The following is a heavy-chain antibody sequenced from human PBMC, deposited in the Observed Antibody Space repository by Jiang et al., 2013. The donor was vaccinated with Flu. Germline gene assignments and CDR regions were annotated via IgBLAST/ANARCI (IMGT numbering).Heavy chain of an antibody. J-gene: IGHJ4*02. V-gene: IGHV5-51*01. D-gene: IGHD3-10*01. CDR2: IYPGDSDT. CDR3: ARREYGSGSYHLDY. CDR1: GYSFTSYW. Sequence: EVKKTRGVSEDLCKGSGYSFTSYWIGWVRQMPGKGLEWMGIIYPGDSDTRYSPSFQGQVTISADKSISTAYLQWSSLKASDTAMYYCARREYGSGSYHLDYWGQGTLVTVSS.